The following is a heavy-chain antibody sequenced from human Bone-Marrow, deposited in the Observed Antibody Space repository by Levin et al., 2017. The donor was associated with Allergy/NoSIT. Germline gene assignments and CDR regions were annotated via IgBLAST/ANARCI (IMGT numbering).Heavy chain of an antibody. CDR1: GFIFSNYA. CDR2: ISGSGGNT. V-gene: IGHV3-23*01. Sequence: GGSLRLSCAASGFIFSNYAMNWVRQAPGKGLEWVSQISGSGGNTHYADSVKGRFTFSRDNSKNTLYVQMNSLRAEDTAVYYCAGYDTRAYPSPFDYWGQGTLVTVSS. CDR3: AGYDTRAYPSPFDY. D-gene: IGHD3-22*01. J-gene: IGHJ4*02.